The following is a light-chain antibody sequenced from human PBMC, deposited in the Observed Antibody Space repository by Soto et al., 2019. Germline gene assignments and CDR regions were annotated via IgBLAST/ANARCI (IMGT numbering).Light chain of an antibody. CDR2: EHY. CDR3: QSYDSGSWV. Sequence: NFMLIQPHSVSESPGNTVTISCTRSSGAIASSYVQWYQKRPGSAPTTVIYEHYKRPSGVPDRFSGSVHSSSNSASLTISALQPEDEADYYCQSYDSGSWVFGGGTQLTVL. CDR1: SGAIASSY. V-gene: IGLV6-57*04. J-gene: IGLJ3*02.